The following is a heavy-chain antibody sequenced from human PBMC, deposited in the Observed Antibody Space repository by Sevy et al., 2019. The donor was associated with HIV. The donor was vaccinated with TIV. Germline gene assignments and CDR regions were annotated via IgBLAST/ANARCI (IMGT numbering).Heavy chain of an antibody. Sequence: GGSLRLSCAASGLTVSSNYMSWVRQAPGKGLEWVSTLYSAGSTFYAESVKGRFTISRDNSKKTLYLQMNSLRAEDTAVYYCARDPPKGSRGSGFDTWGQGTLVTVSS. J-gene: IGHJ5*02. CDR1: GLTVSSNY. CDR2: LYSAGST. V-gene: IGHV3-53*01. D-gene: IGHD3-10*01. CDR3: ARDPPKGSRGSGFDT.